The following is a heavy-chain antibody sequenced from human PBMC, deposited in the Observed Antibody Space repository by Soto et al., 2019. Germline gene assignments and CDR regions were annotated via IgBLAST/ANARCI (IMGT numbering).Heavy chain of an antibody. CDR1: CFTFSSYA. D-gene: IGHD6-19*01. V-gene: IGHV3-23*01. CDR2: ISGSGGST. J-gene: IGHJ6*02. Sequence: GASLRLSCAASCFTFSSYAMSWVLQAPGKGLEWVSAISGSGGSTYYADSVKRRFTISRDNSKNTLYLQMNSLRAEDTAVYYCARGRVEQWRVIARPRPMYVWGQGTRVTVSS. CDR3: ARGRVEQWRVIARPRPMYV.